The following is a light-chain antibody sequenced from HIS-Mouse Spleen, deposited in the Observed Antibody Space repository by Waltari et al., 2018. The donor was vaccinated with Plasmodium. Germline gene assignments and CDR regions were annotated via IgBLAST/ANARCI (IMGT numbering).Light chain of an antibody. CDR1: QSISIY. CDR2: AAS. CDR3: QQNYNTWT. V-gene: IGKV1-39*01. Sequence: DIQMTQSPSSLSASVGDRVTITCRASQSISIYLNWYQQKPGKVPKLLIYAASSLQSGVPSRVSGSGSGTDFTLTISSLQPEDLATYYCQQNYNTWTFGQGTKVEIK. J-gene: IGKJ1*01.